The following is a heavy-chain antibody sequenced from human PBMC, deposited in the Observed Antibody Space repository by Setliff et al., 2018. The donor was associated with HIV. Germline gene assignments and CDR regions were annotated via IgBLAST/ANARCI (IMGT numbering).Heavy chain of an antibody. CDR3: ARGGSRGSWYWDY. CDR1: GGFISTGSYS. CDR2: IYHSGNT. V-gene: IGHV4-30-2*01. J-gene: IGHJ4*02. Sequence: TSETLSLTCTVSGGFISTGSYSWSWIRQPPGKGLEWIGYIYHSGNTYYNPSLKSRVSISVDRSKNHFSLRLSSVTAADTAVYYCARGGSRGSWYWDYWGQGTLVTVSS. D-gene: IGHD6-13*01.